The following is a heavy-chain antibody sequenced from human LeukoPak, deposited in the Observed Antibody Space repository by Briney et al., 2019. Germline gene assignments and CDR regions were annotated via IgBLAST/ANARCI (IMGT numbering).Heavy chain of an antibody. CDR3: AKASIAGAIGVLDY. D-gene: IGHD1-26*01. CDR2: INQGGSGN. CDR1: GFPFNNYW. V-gene: IGHV3-7*01. J-gene: IGHJ4*02. Sequence: GGSLTLSCADFGFPFNNYWMSWVRQAPGKGLEWVANINQGGSGNHYVDSVKGRFNISRDNAKNSLYLQMNSLRAEDTAVYFCAKASIAGAIGVLDYWGQGTLVTVSS.